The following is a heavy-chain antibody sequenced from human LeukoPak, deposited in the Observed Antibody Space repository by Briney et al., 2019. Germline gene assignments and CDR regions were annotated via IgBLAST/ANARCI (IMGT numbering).Heavy chain of an antibody. CDR3: TTMAGIVGAKYFDY. CDR1: GFTFSSYA. Sequence: GGSLRLSCAASGFTFSSYAMNWVRQAPGKGLEWVGRIKSKTDDGTTDYAAPVKGRFTLSRDDSKNTLFLQMNSLKIEDTAVYYCTTMAGIVGAKYFDYWGQGILVTVSS. D-gene: IGHD1-26*01. J-gene: IGHJ4*02. CDR2: IKSKTDDGTT. V-gene: IGHV3-15*07.